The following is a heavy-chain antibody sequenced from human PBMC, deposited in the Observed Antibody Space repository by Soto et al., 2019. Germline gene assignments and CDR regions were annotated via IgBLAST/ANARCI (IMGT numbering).Heavy chain of an antibody. Sequence: PSETLSLTCSVSGGSISSGDFYWSWIRQPQGKGLEWIGFIYYSGSTYYNPSLQSRVTISVDTSKNQFSLKLSSVTAADTAVYYCARGLNYYGSGTYNYYYGMDVWGQGTTVTVSS. CDR2: IYYSGST. CDR1: GGSISSGDFY. D-gene: IGHD3-10*01. J-gene: IGHJ6*02. CDR3: ARGLNYYGSGTYNYYYGMDV. V-gene: IGHV4-30-4*01.